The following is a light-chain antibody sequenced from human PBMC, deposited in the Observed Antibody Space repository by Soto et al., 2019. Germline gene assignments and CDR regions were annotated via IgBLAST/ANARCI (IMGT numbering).Light chain of an antibody. CDR3: STYINSITFVI. CDR1: SSDVGAYNY. CDR2: EVS. V-gene: IGLV2-14*01. J-gene: IGLJ2*01. Sequence: QSVLTQPASVSGSPGQSITISCTGTSSDVGAYNYISWYQQHPGKAPKLMIYEVSNRPSGVSTRFSGSKSGNTASLTISGLQAEEEGDYYCSTYINSITFVIFGGGTKLTVL.